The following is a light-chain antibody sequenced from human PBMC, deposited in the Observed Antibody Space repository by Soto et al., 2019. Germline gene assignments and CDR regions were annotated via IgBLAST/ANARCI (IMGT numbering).Light chain of an antibody. CDR2: KAS. CDR3: HQYNYYRPT. V-gene: IGKV1-5*03. CDR1: QSISSW. Sequence: DIHMTQSPSTLSASVGYRFTITCRASQSISSWLAWYQQKPGKAPKLLIYKASSLESGVPSRFSGSGSGTEFTLTISSLQPDDFATYYCHQYNYYRPTFGQGTKVDIK. J-gene: IGKJ1*01.